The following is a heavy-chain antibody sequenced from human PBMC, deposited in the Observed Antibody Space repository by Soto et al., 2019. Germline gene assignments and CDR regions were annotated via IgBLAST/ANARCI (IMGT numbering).Heavy chain of an antibody. J-gene: IGHJ3*02. CDR1: GFTFSSYS. CDR3: ARDSERSLADAFDI. CDR2: ISSSSSYI. V-gene: IGHV3-21*01. D-gene: IGHD1-1*01. Sequence: GGSLRLSCAASGFTFSSYSMNWVRQAPGKGLEWVSSISSSSSYIYYADSAKGRFTISRDNAKNSLYLQMNSLRAEDTAVYYCARDSERSLADAFDIWGQGTMVTVSS.